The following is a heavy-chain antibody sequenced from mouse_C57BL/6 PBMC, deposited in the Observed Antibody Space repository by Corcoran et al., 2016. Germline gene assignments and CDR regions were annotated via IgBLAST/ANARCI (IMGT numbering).Heavy chain of an antibody. J-gene: IGHJ4*01. CDR3: ARTGTGFGAMDY. D-gene: IGHD4-1*01. CDR1: GYTFTDYY. Sequence: EVQLQQSGPELVKPGASVKISCKASGYTFTDYYMNWVKQSHGKSLEWIGDINPNNGGTSYNQKFKGKATLTVGKSSSTAYMELRSLTSEDSAVYYCARTGTGFGAMDYWGQGTSVTVSS. V-gene: IGHV1-26*01. CDR2: INPNNGGT.